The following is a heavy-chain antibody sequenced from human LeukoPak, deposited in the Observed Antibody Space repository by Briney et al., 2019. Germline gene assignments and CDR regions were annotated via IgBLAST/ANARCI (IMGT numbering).Heavy chain of an antibody. D-gene: IGHD3-16*01. J-gene: IGHJ6*03. Sequence: PGGSLRLSCAASGFTFSSYSMNWVRQAPGKGLEWVSSISTSSSYIYYADSVKGRFIISRDNAKNSLYLQMNSLRAEDTAVYYCARDPTLPPNYYYHMDVWGKGTTVTVSS. V-gene: IGHV3-21*01. CDR2: ISTSSSYI. CDR1: GFTFSSYS. CDR3: ARDPTLPPNYYYHMDV.